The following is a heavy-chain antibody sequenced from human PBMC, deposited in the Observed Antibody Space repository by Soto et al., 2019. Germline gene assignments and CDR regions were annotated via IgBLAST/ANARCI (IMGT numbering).Heavy chain of an antibody. Sequence: GGSLRLSCAASGFTFSSYGMHWVRQAPGKGLEWVAVIWYDGSNKYYADSVKGRFTISRDNSKNTLYLQMNSLRAEDTAVYYCAREMGYDFWSGPVVYYYYYYMDVWGKGTTVTVSS. CDR3: AREMGYDFWSGPVVYYYYYYMDV. D-gene: IGHD3-3*01. CDR2: IWYDGSNK. CDR1: GFTFSSYG. J-gene: IGHJ6*03. V-gene: IGHV3-33*01.